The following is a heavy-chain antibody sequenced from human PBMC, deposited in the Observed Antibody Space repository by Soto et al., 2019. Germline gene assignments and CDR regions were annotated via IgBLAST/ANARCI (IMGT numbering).Heavy chain of an antibody. J-gene: IGHJ4*02. CDR2: IIPICGTA. CDR1: VGTFSSYA. D-gene: IGHD2-21*02. CDR3: ARDPYCGGDCYSPYFDY. V-gene: IGHV1-69*13. Sequence: GASLKVSCKASVGTFSSYAISWVRQAPGQGLEWMGGIIPICGTANYAQKFQGRVTITADESTSTAYMELSSLRSEDTAVYYCARDPYCGGDCYSPYFDYWGQGTLVTVSS.